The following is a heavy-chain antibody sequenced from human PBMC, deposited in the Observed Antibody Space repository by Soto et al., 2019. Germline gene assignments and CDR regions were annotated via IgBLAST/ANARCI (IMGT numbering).Heavy chain of an antibody. D-gene: IGHD2-2*01. V-gene: IGHV3-23*01. CDR2: ISGSDDST. Sequence: EVQLLESGGGLVQPGGSLRLTCAVYGFTLSSYAVNWVRQAPGKGLEWVSGISGSDDSTRYADSAKGRFTISRDNSKNTLYLQMNSLRVEDTAVYYCAKGKPGVILAVPLDCWGQGSLVTVSS. CDR3: AKGKPGVILAVPLDC. CDR1: GFTLSSYA. J-gene: IGHJ4*02.